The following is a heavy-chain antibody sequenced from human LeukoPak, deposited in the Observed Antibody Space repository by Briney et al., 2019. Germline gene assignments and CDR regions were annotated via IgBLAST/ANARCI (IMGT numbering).Heavy chain of an antibody. CDR2: IGGNGRDT. CDR3: VKGGLRQNIDY. D-gene: IGHD4-17*01. J-gene: IGHJ4*02. V-gene: IGHV3-23*01. Sequence: RAGGSLRLSCAASGFTFGTYAMSWVRQAPGRGLEWVSTIGGNGRDTYYADSVKGRSTISRDNFKNTLYLQMNSLRAEDTAVFYCVKGGLRQNIDYWGQGTLVTVSS. CDR1: GFTFGTYA.